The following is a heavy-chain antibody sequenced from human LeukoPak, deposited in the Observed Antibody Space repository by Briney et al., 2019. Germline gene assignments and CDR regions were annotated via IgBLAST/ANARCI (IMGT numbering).Heavy chain of an antibody. V-gene: IGHV1-2*02. D-gene: IGHD5-12*01. CDR3: ARAYTGFEAFDY. CDR2: INPNSGGT. Sequence: ASVKVSCKASGYTFISYYMHWVRQAPGHGLEWMGWINPNSGGTNYAQKFQDRVTMTRDTSISTAYMELSRLRSDDTAMYFCARAYTGFEAFDYWGQGTLVTVSS. J-gene: IGHJ4*02. CDR1: GYTFISYY.